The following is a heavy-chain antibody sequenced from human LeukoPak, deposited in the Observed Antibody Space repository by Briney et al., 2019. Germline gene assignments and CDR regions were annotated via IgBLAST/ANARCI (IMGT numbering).Heavy chain of an antibody. J-gene: IGHJ4*02. D-gene: IGHD2-2*03. V-gene: IGHV3-23*01. CDR1: GFTFTTYG. Sequence: GGSMRLSCSASGFTFTTYGMNWVRQAPGKGLEWVSGIGGSGTRTYYADSVKGRFTISRDNSKNTLYLQMNSLRDEDTAVYYCAKDSHWILFDDWGQGTLVTVSS. CDR2: IGGSGTRT. CDR3: AKDSHWILFDD.